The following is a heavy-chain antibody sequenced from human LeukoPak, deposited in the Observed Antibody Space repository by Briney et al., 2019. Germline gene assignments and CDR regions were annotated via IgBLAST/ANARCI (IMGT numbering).Heavy chain of an antibody. CDR2: INWNGGST. CDR1: GFTFDDYG. V-gene: IGHV3-20*04. CDR3: ARDYSSGWRDAFDI. Sequence: GGSLRLSCAASGFTFDDYGMSWVRQAPGKGLEWVSGINWNGGSTGYADSVKGRFTISRDNAKNSLYLQMNSLRAEDTALYYCARDYSSGWRDAFDIWGQGTMVTVSS. D-gene: IGHD6-19*01. J-gene: IGHJ3*02.